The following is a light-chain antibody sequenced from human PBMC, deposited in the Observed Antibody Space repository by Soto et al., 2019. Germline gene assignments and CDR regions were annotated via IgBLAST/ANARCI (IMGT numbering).Light chain of an antibody. CDR1: SSDVGGYKY. CDR2: EVS. J-gene: IGLJ1*01. V-gene: IGLV2-14*01. Sequence: QSALAQPASVSGSPGQSITISCTGTSSDVGGYKYVSWHQLHPGKAPKLIIYEVSNRPSGVSNRFSGSKSGNTASLTISGLQAEDEADYYCSSYSRSTVYVFGTGTKVTVL. CDR3: SSYSRSTVYV.